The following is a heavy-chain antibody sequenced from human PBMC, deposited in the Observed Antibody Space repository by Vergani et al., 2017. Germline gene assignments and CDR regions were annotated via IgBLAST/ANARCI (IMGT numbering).Heavy chain of an antibody. CDR3: ARDSEIFGVVFIGAVSDY. J-gene: IGHJ4*02. V-gene: IGHV1-2*02. CDR1: GYTFTGYY. CDR2: INPNSGGT. D-gene: IGHD3-3*01. Sequence: QVQLVQSGAEVKKPGASVKVSCKASGYTFTGYYMHWVRQAPGQGLEWMGWINPNSGGTNYAQKFQGRVNMTGDTSISTAYMELSRLRSDDTAVYYCARDSEIFGVVFIGAVSDYWGQGTLVTVSS.